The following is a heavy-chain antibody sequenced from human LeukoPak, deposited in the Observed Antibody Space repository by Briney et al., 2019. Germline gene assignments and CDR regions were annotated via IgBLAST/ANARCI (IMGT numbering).Heavy chain of an antibody. Sequence: PGGSLRLSCAASGFTFSTYGMTWVRQAPGKGLEWVSSISGSSTNIYYGDSVKGRFTISRDNAKNSLYLQMNSLRAEDTAVYYCARCYSGWSRIDSWGQGTLVTVSS. J-gene: IGHJ4*02. CDR1: GFTFSTYG. D-gene: IGHD6-19*01. CDR2: ISGSSTNI. V-gene: IGHV3-21*01. CDR3: ARCYSGWSRIDS.